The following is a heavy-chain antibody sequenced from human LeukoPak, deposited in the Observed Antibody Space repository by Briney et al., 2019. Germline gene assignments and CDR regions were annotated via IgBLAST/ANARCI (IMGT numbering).Heavy chain of an antibody. Sequence: SETLSLTCSVSGGSISNDSFYWGWIRQPPGKGLEWLASVSRSGSTYYNPSLESRATTSIDTFKNQFSPQLASVTAADTAVYYCARDYVVDTTLVAFFDYWGQGVLVTVSS. CDR1: GGSISNDSFY. D-gene: IGHD2-8*02. J-gene: IGHJ4*02. V-gene: IGHV4-39*07. CDR2: VSRSGST. CDR3: ARDYVVDTTLVAFFDY.